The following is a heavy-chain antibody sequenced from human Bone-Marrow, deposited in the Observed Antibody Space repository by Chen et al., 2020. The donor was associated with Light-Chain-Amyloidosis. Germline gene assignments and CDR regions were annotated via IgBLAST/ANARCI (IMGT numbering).Heavy chain of an antibody. CDR2: INHSGSA. J-gene: IGHJ5*02. CDR3: ARYEPHFSDSIISGYTA. V-gene: IGHV4-34*01. Sequence: QVELQQWGEGLLKPSETLSLTCGIHNGAFGDDYWTWIRQPPGKGLQWIAEINHSGSANYNSSLKSRTTISVDKSKNQFSLRMISVTAADTAVYYCARYEPHFSDSIISGYTAWGQGTSVTVSS. CDR1: NGAFGDDY. D-gene: IGHD5-12*01.